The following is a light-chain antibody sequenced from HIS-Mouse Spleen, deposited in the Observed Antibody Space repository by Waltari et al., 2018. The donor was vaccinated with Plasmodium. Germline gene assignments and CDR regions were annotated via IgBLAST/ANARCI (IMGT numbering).Light chain of an antibody. Sequence: IVLTQSPGTLSLSPGERATLSGRASQSVSSSYLAWYQQKPGQAPRLLIYGASSRATGIPDRFSGRGSGTDFTLTISRLEPEDFAVYYCQQYGSSPYTFGQGTKLEIK. CDR2: GAS. V-gene: IGKV3-20*01. J-gene: IGKJ2*01. CDR1: QSVSSSY. CDR3: QQYGSSPYT.